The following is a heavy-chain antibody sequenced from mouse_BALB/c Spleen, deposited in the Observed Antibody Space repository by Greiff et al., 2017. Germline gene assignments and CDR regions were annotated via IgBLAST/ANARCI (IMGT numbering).Heavy chain of an antibody. V-gene: IGHV1S81*02. Sequence: QVQLKQPGAELVKPGASVKLSCKASGYTFTSYWMHWVKQRPGQGLEWIGEINPSNGRTNYNEKFKSKATLTVDKSSSTAYMQLSSLTSEDSAVYYCARGKGDYFDYWGQGTTLTVSS. CDR2: INPSNGRT. CDR3: ARGKGDYFDY. CDR1: GYTFTSYW. D-gene: IGHD1-3*01. J-gene: IGHJ2*01.